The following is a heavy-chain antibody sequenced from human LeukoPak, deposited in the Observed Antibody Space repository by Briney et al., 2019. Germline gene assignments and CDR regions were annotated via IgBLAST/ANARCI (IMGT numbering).Heavy chain of an antibody. D-gene: IGHD5-12*01. J-gene: IGHJ6*02. Sequence: ASVTVSLTSSAYTFTFYYMHLVRQPPGQGLEWVGWINPSSGGTNYAKKFQGRVRMTRDTSISTAYMGLSRVRSDDTAVYYCARDLGSGWLQRGPPYGMDVGGQGTTVTVS. CDR2: INPSSGGT. CDR3: ARDLGSGWLQRGPPYGMDV. V-gene: IGHV1-2*02. CDR1: AYTFTFYY.